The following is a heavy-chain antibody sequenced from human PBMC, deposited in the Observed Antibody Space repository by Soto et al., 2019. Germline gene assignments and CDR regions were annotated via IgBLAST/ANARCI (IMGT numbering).Heavy chain of an antibody. CDR1: GGSISGYY. CDR3: AKVRDDHSYFFDY. V-gene: IGHV4-59*01. Sequence: PSETLSLTCTVSGGSISGYYWSWIRQPPGKGLEWIGYIYYSGSTTYNPSLKSPVTISVDTSRNQFSLKLSSVTAADTAVYYCAKVRDDHSYFFDYWGQGILVTVSS. CDR2: IYYSGST. D-gene: IGHD6-6*01. J-gene: IGHJ4*02.